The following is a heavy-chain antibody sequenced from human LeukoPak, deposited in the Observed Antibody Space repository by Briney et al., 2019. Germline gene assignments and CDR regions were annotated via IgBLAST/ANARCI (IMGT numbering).Heavy chain of an antibody. D-gene: IGHD2-15*01. Sequence: GGSLRLSCAASGFTFSTYCMNWVRQAPGKGLEWVSSISSSSTYIYYADSVKGRFTISRDNAKNSLYLQMNSLRAEDTAVYYCARSPCGSGGSCYGYYFDYWGQGTLVTVSS. J-gene: IGHJ4*02. CDR2: ISSSSTYI. V-gene: IGHV3-21*01. CDR3: ARSPCGSGGSCYGYYFDY. CDR1: GFTFSTYC.